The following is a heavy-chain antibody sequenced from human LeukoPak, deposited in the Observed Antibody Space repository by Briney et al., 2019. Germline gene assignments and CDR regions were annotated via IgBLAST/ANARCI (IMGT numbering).Heavy chain of an antibody. CDR1: GFTFSSYG. J-gene: IGHJ6*02. Sequence: GGSLRLSCAASGFTFSSYGMHWVRQAPGKGLEWVAVIWYDGSNKYYADSVKGRFTISRDNSKNTLYLQMNSLRAEDTAVYYCAKGPWSYFYTMDVWGQGTTVTVSS. CDR3: AKGPWSYFYTMDV. CDR2: IWYDGSNK. D-gene: IGHD2-8*02. V-gene: IGHV3-33*06.